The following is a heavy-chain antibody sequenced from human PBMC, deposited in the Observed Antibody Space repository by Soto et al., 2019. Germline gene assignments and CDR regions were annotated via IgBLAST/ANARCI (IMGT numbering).Heavy chain of an antibody. J-gene: IGHJ5*02. CDR1: GGSISSYY. Sequence: SETLSLTCTVSGGSISSYYWSWIRQPPGKGLEWIGYIYYSGSTNYNPSLKSRVTISVDTSKNQFSLKLSSVTAADTAVYYCASWGIAAAGYNWFDPWGQGTLVTVSS. V-gene: IGHV4-59*08. D-gene: IGHD6-13*01. CDR2: IYYSGST. CDR3: ASWGIAAAGYNWFDP.